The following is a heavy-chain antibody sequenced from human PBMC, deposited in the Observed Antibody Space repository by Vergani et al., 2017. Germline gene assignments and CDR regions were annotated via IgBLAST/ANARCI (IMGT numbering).Heavy chain of an antibody. Sequence: QVQLQESGPGLVKPSQTLSLTCTVSGGSISSGGYYWSWIRQPPGKGLEWIGEINHSGSTSYNPSLKSRVTISVDTSKNQFSLKLSSVTAADTAVYYCARGTPIRRIAAPRGYYYYYMDVWGKGTTVTVSS. CDR1: GGSISSGGYY. J-gene: IGHJ6*03. CDR2: INHSGST. CDR3: ARGTPIRRIAAPRGYYYYYMDV. D-gene: IGHD6-13*01. V-gene: IGHV4-31*03.